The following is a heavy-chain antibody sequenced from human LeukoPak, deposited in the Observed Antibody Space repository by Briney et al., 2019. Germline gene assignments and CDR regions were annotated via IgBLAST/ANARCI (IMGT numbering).Heavy chain of an antibody. V-gene: IGHV3-23*01. CDR3: ARLDDYNFPDAFDI. Sequence: GGSLRLSCAASGLTFTSYAMTWVRQVPGKGLEWVSAISGSGGSTYYADSVKGRFTISRDNSKNTLYLQMNSLRAEDTAVYYCARLDDYNFPDAFDIWGQGTMVTVSS. CDR1: GLTFTSYA. J-gene: IGHJ3*02. D-gene: IGHD5-24*01. CDR2: ISGSGGST.